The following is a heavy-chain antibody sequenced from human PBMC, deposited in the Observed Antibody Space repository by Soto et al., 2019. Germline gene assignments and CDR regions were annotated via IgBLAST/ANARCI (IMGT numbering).Heavy chain of an antibody. Sequence: SESLSLTCIVSGGSVRSGCNDCTWLRQHPGKGREWIGHIFQSGTTNYNASLKRRATISIEKSKNQFFLKMNSVTAADTAVYYCARDSSGGHDYWGQGTLVTVSS. J-gene: IGHJ4*02. CDR3: ARDSSGGHDY. V-gene: IGHV4-61*01. D-gene: IGHD3-22*01. CDR2: IFQSGTT. CDR1: GGSVRSGCND.